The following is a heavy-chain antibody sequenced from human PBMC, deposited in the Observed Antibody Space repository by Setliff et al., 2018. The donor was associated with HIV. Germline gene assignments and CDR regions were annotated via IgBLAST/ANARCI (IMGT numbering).Heavy chain of an antibody. CDR1: GYTFTSYG. D-gene: IGHD3-9*01. V-gene: IGHV1-18*01. CDR2: ISAYNGNT. J-gene: IGHJ4*02. CDR3: ARGALRYFDWLLPYFDY. Sequence: GASVKVSCKASGYTFTSYGISWARQAPGQGLEWMGWISAYNGNTNYAQKLQGRVTMTTDTSTSTAYMELRSLRSDDTAVYYCARGALRYFDWLLPYFDYWGQGTLVTVSS.